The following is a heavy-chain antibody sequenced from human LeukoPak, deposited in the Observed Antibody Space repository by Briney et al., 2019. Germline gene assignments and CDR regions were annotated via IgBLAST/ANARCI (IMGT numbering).Heavy chain of an antibody. D-gene: IGHD4/OR15-4a*01. Sequence: PSETLSLTCSVSGGSISSSYWHWIRQPPGKGLEWIGYIYYSGSTNYNPSLKSRLTMSVGTSKNQFSLKLNSVTPADTALYYCARGGAHYDYWGQGTLVTVFS. J-gene: IGHJ4*02. CDR1: GGSISSSY. V-gene: IGHV4-59*01. CDR2: IYYSGST. CDR3: ARGGAHYDY.